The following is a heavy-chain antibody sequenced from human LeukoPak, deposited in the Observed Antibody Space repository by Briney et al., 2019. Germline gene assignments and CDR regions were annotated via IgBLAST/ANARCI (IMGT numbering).Heavy chain of an antibody. D-gene: IGHD2-2*01. Sequence: PGGSLRLSCAASGSTFSSYSMNWVCQAPGRGLEWVASISSSPDYIYYADSVKGRFTISRDNAKNSLYLQMNSLRAEDTAVYYCATEAYQLPADYWGQGTLVTVSS. CDR2: ISSSPDYI. CDR3: ATEAYQLPADY. V-gene: IGHV3-21*01. J-gene: IGHJ4*02. CDR1: GSTFSSYS.